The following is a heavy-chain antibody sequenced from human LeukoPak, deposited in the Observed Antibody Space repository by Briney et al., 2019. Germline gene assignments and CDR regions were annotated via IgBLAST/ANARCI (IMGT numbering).Heavy chain of an antibody. CDR3: AKPIGTATRGGFDI. D-gene: IGHD2-8*02. V-gene: IGHV3-23*01. CDR2: VSGNGDST. CDR1: GFTFSTYA. Sequence: GGSLRLSCAVSGFTFSTYAMSWVRQAPGKGLEWVSAVSGNGDSTYYADSVKGRFTISRDNSKNTLYLQMNNLRAEDTAVYYCAKPIGTATRGGFDIWGQGTTVTVSS. J-gene: IGHJ6*02.